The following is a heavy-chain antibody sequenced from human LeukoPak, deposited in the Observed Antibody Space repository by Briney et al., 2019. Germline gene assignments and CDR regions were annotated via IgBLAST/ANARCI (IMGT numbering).Heavy chain of an antibody. V-gene: IGHV3-48*04. D-gene: IGHD6-19*01. CDR3: ASMGIAVAGGNFDY. CDR2: ISSSGSTI. CDR1: GFTFSSYS. Sequence: GGSLRLSCAASGFTFSSYSMNWVRQAPGKGLEWVSYISSSGSTIYYADSVKGRFTISRDNAKNSLYPQMNSLRAEDTAVYYCASMGIAVAGGNFDYWGQGTLVTVSS. J-gene: IGHJ4*02.